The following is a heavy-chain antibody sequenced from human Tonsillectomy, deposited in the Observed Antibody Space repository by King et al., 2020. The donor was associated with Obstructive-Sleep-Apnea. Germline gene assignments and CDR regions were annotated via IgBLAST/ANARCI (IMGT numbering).Heavy chain of an antibody. J-gene: IGHJ3*02. V-gene: IGHV3-30*04. CDR1: GFTFSSYA. D-gene: IGHD1-26*01. CDR3: ARDGKWELYAFDI. CDR2: ISYDGSNK. Sequence: VQLVESGGGVVQPGRSLRLSCAASGFTFSSYAMHWVRQAPGKGLEWVAVISYDGSNKYYADSVKGRFTISRDNSKNTLYLQMNSLRAEDTAVYYCARDGKWELYAFDIWGQGTMVTVSS.